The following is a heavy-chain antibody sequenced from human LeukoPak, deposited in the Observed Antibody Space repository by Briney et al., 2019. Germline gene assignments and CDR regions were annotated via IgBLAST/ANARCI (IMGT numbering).Heavy chain of an antibody. CDR2: ITPIFGTA. CDR3: ARDSAKGAFDI. D-gene: IGHD4/OR15-4a*01. V-gene: IGHV1-69*13. CDR1: GGTFSSYA. Sequence: GASVKVSCKASGGTFSSYAISWVRQAPGQGLEWMGGITPIFGTANYAQKFQGRVTVTADESTSTAYMELSSLRSEDTAVYYCARDSAKGAFDIWSQGTMVTVSS. J-gene: IGHJ3*02.